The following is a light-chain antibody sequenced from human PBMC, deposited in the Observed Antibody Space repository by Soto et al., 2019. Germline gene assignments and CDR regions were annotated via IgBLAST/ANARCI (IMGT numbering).Light chain of an antibody. CDR2: DAS. CDR3: QQRSNWPPLT. V-gene: IGKV3-11*01. CDR1: QSLSSS. J-gene: IGKJ4*01. Sequence: EIVLTQSPATLSLSPGERATLSCRASQSLSSSLAWYQQKPGQAPRLLIYDASNRATGIPARFSGSGSGTDFSLTISSLEPEDFGVYYCQQRSNWPPLTFGGGTKVEIK.